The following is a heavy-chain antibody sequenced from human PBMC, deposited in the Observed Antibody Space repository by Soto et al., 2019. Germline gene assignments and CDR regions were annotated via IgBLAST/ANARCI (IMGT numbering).Heavy chain of an antibody. V-gene: IGHV3-30-3*02. J-gene: IGHJ3*02. CDR3: AKTTDGWFSAFEI. Sequence: GGSLRLSCAASGFTFSSYAMHWVRQAPGKGLEWVAVISYDGSNKYYADSVKGRFTISRDNSKDTLYLQMNSLRAEDTAVYYCAKTTDGWFSAFEIWGQGTMVTVSS. CDR2: ISYDGSNK. D-gene: IGHD6-19*01. CDR1: GFTFSSYA.